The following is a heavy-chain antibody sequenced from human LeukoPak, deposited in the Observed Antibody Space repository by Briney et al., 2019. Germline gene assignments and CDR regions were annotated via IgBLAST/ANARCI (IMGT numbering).Heavy chain of an antibody. V-gene: IGHV4-34*01. D-gene: IGHD6-6*01. J-gene: IGHJ4*02. CDR3: ARRRAWQLIPRVFDY. CDR2: INHSGST. Sequence: SETLSLTCAVYGGSFSGYYWSWIRQPPGKGLEWIGEINHSGSTNYNPSLKSRVTISVDTSKNQFSLKLSSVTAADTAVYYCARRRAWQLIPRVFDYWGQGILVTVSS. CDR1: GGSFSGYY.